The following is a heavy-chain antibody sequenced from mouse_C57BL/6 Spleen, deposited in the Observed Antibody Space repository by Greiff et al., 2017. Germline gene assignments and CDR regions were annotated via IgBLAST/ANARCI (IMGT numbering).Heavy chain of an antibody. Sequence: EVKLMESGPGLVKPSQSLSLTCSVTGYSITSGYYWNWIRQFPGNKLEWMGYISYDGSNNYNPSLKNRISITRDTSKNQFFLKLNSVTTEDTATYYCARVSYYGNIDYWGQGTTLTVSS. CDR3: ARVSYYGNIDY. CDR1: GYSITSGYY. J-gene: IGHJ2*01. CDR2: ISYDGSN. D-gene: IGHD2-1*01. V-gene: IGHV3-6*01.